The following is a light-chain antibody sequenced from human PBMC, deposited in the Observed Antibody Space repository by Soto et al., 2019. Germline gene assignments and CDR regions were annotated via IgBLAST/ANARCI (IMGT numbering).Light chain of an antibody. Sequence: DIQMTQSPSTLSASVGDRVTVTCRASQKISSWLAWYQQKPGKAPKLLIYDASSLESGVPSRFSGSGSGTEFTLTISSLEPEDFAVYYCQQRSSWPSLTFGGGTKVDIK. J-gene: IGKJ4*01. CDR3: QQRSSWPSLT. CDR2: DAS. CDR1: QKISSW. V-gene: IGKV1-5*01.